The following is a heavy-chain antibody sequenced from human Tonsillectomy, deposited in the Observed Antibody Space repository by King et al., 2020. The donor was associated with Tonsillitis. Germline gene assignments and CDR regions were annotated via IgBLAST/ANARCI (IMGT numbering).Heavy chain of an antibody. CDR2: IYHTGNT. J-gene: IGHJ4*02. Sequence: VQLQESGPGLVKPSETLSLTCAVSGYSISSGYFWGWIRQPPGKGLEWIGIIYHTGNTYYNPSLRSRVSISVDTSKNQFSLKLSSVTAADTAVYHCARGYCSSGSCHSVDHWGPGTRVTVSS. V-gene: IGHV4-38-2*01. CDR3: ARGYCSSGSCHSVDH. D-gene: IGHD2-15*01. CDR1: GYSISSGYF.